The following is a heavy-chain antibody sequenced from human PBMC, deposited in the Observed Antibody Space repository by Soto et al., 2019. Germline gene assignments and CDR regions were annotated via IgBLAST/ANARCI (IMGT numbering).Heavy chain of an antibody. CDR1: GFTFSDYY. D-gene: IGHD2-2*03. J-gene: IGHJ4*02. V-gene: IGHV3-11*06. CDR2: ISSSSSYT. Sequence: AGGSLRLSCAASGFTFSDYYMSWIRQAPGKGLEWVSYISSSSSYTNYADSVKGRFTISRDNAKNSLYLQMNSLRAEDTAVYYCARARVGYCSSTSCYNYFDYWGQGTLVTVSS. CDR3: ARARVGYCSSTSCYNYFDY.